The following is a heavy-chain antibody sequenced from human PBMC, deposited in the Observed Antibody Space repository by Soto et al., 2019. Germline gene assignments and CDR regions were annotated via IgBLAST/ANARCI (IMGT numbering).Heavy chain of an antibody. CDR1: GYTFTSYG. Sequence: ASVKVSCKASGYTFTSYGISWLRQAPGQGLEWMGWISAYNGNTNYAQKLQGRVTMTTDTSTSTAYMGLRSLRSDDTAVYYCARDDDFWSAPRDWGQGTLVTVSS. D-gene: IGHD3-3*01. CDR3: ARDDDFWSAPRD. J-gene: IGHJ4*02. CDR2: ISAYNGNT. V-gene: IGHV1-18*01.